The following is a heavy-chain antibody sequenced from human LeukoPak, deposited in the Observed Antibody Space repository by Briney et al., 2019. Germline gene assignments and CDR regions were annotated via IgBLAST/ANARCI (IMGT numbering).Heavy chain of an antibody. CDR1: GGSISSGSYY. D-gene: IGHD2-2*01. Sequence: PSQTLSLTCTVSGGSISSGSYYWSWIRQPPGKGLEWIGEINHSGSTNYNPSLKSRVTISVDTSKNQFSLKLSSVTAADTAVYYCARLSIPAAYSFDYWGQGTLVTVSS. CDR2: INHSGST. CDR3: ARLSIPAAYSFDY. J-gene: IGHJ4*02. V-gene: IGHV4-39*07.